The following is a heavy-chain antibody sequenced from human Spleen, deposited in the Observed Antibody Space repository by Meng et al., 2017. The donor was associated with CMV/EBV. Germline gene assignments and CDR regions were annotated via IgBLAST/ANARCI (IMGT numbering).Heavy chain of an antibody. J-gene: IGHJ6*02. CDR1: GFTFTTSA. Sequence: SVKVSCKASGFTFTTSAVQWVRQARGQRLEWIGWIVVDRGSTKYAQKFQERVTITGDMSTSTAYMELSSLRSEDTAVYYCARPADYCSSTSCYTYGMDVWGQGTTVTVSS. CDR3: ARPADYCSSTSCYTYGMDV. V-gene: IGHV1-58*01. CDR2: IVVDRGST. D-gene: IGHD2-2*02.